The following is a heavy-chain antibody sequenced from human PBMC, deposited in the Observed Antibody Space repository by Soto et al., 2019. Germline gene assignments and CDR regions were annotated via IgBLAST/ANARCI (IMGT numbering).Heavy chain of an antibody. V-gene: IGHV1-8*01. Sequence: QVQLVQSGAEVKKPGASVKVSCEASGYPFSAFDINWVRQAGGQGLERMGWMNPDSGDTAFAQRFQDRITMTRSTSISTAYMELSRLTSDDTAVYFCVRQPGGVATPGDDYWGQGTLVTVSS. CDR2: MNPDSGDT. D-gene: IGHD2-15*01. CDR1: GYPFSAFD. J-gene: IGHJ4*02. CDR3: VRQPGGVATPGDDY.